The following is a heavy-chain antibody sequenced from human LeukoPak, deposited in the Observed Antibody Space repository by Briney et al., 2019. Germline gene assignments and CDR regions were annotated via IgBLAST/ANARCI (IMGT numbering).Heavy chain of an antibody. CDR1: AYTFTSYY. V-gene: IGHV1-46*03. CDR3: ASGNEMLRHPALVNHDY. J-gene: IGHJ4*02. CDR2: INPSAGST. D-gene: IGHD5-18*01. Sequence: ASLKVSCKASAYTFTSYYIHSVRQAPAPAPPLMGIINPSAGSTSYAQKFQGRVTMTRDTSTSTVYMELSSLRSENTAVYYCASGNEMLRHPALVNHDYWRQGPLVTVSS.